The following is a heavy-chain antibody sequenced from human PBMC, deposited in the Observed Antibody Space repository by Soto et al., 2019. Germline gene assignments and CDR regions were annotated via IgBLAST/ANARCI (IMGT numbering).Heavy chain of an antibody. CDR1: GFSLSTSGVG. CDR2: IYWDDSK. D-gene: IGHD3-9*01. Sequence: QITLKESGPTLVRPTQTLTLTCAFSGFSLSTSGVGVGWIRQPPGKALECLAVIYWDDSKHYSPSLRSRLTITKDTTKTQVVLTMTNMDPTATGTYCWAHKGPEDWPLDYWGQGTLVTVSS. J-gene: IGHJ4*02. CDR3: AHKGPEDWPLDY. V-gene: IGHV2-5*02.